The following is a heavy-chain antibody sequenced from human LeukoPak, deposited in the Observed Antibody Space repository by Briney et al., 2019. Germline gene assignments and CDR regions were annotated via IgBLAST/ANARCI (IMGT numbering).Heavy chain of an antibody. V-gene: IGHV1-2*02. CDR1: GYTFTGYY. Sequence: GASVKVSCKASGYTFTGYYMHWVRQAPGQGLEWMGWINPNSGGTNYAQKFQGRVTMTRDTSTSTAYMELRSLRSDDTAVYYCAREGSGWYGHYFDYWGQGTLVTVSS. CDR3: AREGSGWYGHYFDY. J-gene: IGHJ4*02. CDR2: INPNSGGT. D-gene: IGHD6-19*01.